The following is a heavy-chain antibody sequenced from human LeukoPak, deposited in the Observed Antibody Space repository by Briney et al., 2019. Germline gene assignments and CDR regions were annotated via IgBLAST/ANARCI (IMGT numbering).Heavy chain of an antibody. J-gene: IGHJ4*02. CDR3: ARDSKPTMVRGVPRPFDY. CDR2: INPNSGGT. Sequence: ASVKVSRKASGYTFTGYYMHWVRQAPGQGLEWMGRINPNSGGTNYAQKFQGRVTMTRDTSISTAYMELSRLRSDDTAVYYCARDSKPTMVRGVPRPFDYWGQGTLVTVSS. D-gene: IGHD3-10*01. V-gene: IGHV1-2*06. CDR1: GYTFTGYY.